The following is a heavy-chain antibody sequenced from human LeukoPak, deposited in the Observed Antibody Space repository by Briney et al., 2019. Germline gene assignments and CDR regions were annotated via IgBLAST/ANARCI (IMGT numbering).Heavy chain of an antibody. Sequence: ASVKVSCKASGYTFTCYYMHWVRQAPGQGLEWMGRINPNSGGTNYAQKFQGRVTMTRDTSISTAYMELSRLRSDDTAVYYCARPQSSSSWYNWFDPWGQGTLVTVSS. CDR1: GYTFTCYY. CDR3: ARPQSSSSWYNWFDP. V-gene: IGHV1-2*06. J-gene: IGHJ5*02. CDR2: INPNSGGT. D-gene: IGHD6-13*01.